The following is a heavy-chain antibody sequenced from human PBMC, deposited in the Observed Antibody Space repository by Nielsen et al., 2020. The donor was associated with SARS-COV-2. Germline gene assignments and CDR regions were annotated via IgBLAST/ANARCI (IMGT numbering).Heavy chain of an antibody. J-gene: IGHJ5*02. CDR1: GGSISSYY. D-gene: IGHD1-26*01. Sequence: SETLSLTCTVSGGSISSYYWSWIRQPPGKGLEWIGEIYHSGSTNYNPSLKSRVTISVDKSKNQFSLKLSSVTAADTAVYYCASIGRGFDPWGREPWSPSPQ. V-gene: IGHV4-59*12. CDR3: ASIGRGFDP. CDR2: IYHSGST.